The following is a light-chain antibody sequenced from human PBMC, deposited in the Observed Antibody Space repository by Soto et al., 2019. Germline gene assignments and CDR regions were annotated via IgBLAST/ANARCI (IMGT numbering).Light chain of an antibody. V-gene: IGLV2-14*01. Sequence: QSALTQPASVSGSPGQSITIYCTGTNSDVGGYDYVSWFQQHPGKAPKLIIYEVGNRPSGVSNRFSGSKSGNTASLTVSGLQAEDEADYFCSSYASSSTVVFGGGTKVTVL. J-gene: IGLJ2*01. CDR1: NSDVGGYDY. CDR3: SSYASSSTVV. CDR2: EVG.